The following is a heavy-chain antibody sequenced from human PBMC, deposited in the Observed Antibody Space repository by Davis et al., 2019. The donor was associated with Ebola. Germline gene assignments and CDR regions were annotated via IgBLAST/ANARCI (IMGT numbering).Heavy chain of an antibody. Sequence: PGGSLRLSCAASGFTFSSYAMHWVRQAPGKGLEWVAVISYDGSNKYYADSVKGRFTISRDNSKNTLYLQMNSLRAEDTAVYYCARRQSPLWFGELGFEGGFDPWGQGTLVTVSS. V-gene: IGHV3-30-3*01. CDR2: ISYDGSNK. CDR1: GFTFSSYA. CDR3: ARRQSPLWFGELGFEGGFDP. J-gene: IGHJ5*02. D-gene: IGHD3-10*01.